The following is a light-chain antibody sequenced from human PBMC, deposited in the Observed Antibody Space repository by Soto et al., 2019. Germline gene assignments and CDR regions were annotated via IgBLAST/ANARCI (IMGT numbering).Light chain of an antibody. Sequence: QSVLTQPPSASGTPGQRVTISCSGSSSNIGSNYVYWYQQLPGTAPKLLIYRNNQRPSGVPDSFSGSKSGTSASLAISGLRSEDEADYYCAAWDDSLSGWVFGGGTKVTVL. J-gene: IGLJ3*02. V-gene: IGLV1-47*01. CDR1: SSNIGSNY. CDR2: RNN. CDR3: AAWDDSLSGWV.